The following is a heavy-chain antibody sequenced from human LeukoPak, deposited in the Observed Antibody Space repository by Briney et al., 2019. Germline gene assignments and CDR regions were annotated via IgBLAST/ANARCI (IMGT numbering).Heavy chain of an antibody. Sequence: PSQTLSLTCTVSGGSISSGGYSWSWIRQPPGKGLEWIGDIYYSGSTNYNPSLKSRVTMSVDTSKNQFSLKLSSVTAADTAVYYCARDRRGYSYGSFDFWGQGTLVTVSS. V-gene: IGHV4-61*08. J-gene: IGHJ4*02. D-gene: IGHD5-18*01. CDR2: IYYSGST. CDR3: ARDRRGYSYGSFDF. CDR1: GGSISSGGYS.